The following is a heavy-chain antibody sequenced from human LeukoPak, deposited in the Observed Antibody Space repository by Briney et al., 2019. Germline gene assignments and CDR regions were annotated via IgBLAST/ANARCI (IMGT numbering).Heavy chain of an antibody. CDR2: INAYNGNT. D-gene: IGHD1-1*01. CDR3: ARRQGTTLNFDY. CDR1: GYAFSSYG. J-gene: IGHJ4*02. Sequence: ASVKVSCKASGYAFSSYGFSWVRQAPGQGLEWMGWINAYNGNTNYAQNLQGRVTMTTDTSTSTAYMELRSLRSDDTAVYYCARRQGTTLNFDYWGQGTLVTVSS. V-gene: IGHV1-18*01.